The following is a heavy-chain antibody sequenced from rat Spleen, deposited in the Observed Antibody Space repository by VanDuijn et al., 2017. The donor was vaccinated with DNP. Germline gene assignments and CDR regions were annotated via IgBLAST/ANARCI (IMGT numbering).Heavy chain of an antibody. J-gene: IGHJ2*01. Sequence: EVQLVESGGGLVQPGRSLKLSCAASGFSFSYYYMAWVRQAPTKGLEWVAYIGSHVYAPYYGDSVKGRFTISRDNAKSTLYLQMNSLRSEDMATYYCASHTYYGYDYFVYWGQGVMVTVSS. CDR2: IGSHVYAP. V-gene: IGHV5-22*01. D-gene: IGHD1-9*01. CDR3: ASHTYYGYDYFVY. CDR1: GFSFSYYY.